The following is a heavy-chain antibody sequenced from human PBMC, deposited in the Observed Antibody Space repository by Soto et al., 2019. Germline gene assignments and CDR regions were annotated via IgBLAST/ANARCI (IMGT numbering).Heavy chain of an antibody. CDR1: GFTFGSYA. CDR3: AKDLMYSFDY. D-gene: IGHD2-8*01. Sequence: GGSLRLSCAASGFTFGSYAMAWVRQAPGKGLEWVSAISYIGGNTKYADSVKGRFTISRDDSKNTLYLQMNTLRAEDTAVYYCAKDLMYSFDYWGQGALVTVSS. J-gene: IGHJ4*02. CDR2: ISYIGGNT. V-gene: IGHV3-23*01.